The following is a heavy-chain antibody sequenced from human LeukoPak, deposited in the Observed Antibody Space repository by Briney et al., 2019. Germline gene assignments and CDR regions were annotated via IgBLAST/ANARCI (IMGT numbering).Heavy chain of an antibody. J-gene: IGHJ4*02. CDR3: SRDAVTTSTDY. V-gene: IGHV3-66*01. CDR1: GFTINSNY. D-gene: IGHD4-17*01. CDR2: IYSGGST. Sequence: GGSLRLSCAASGFTINSNYMTWVRQAPGKGLEWVSVIYSGGSTYYADSVKGRLIISRDNSKNTLYLQMNSLRDEDTAVYYCSRDAVTTSTDYWGQGILVTVSS.